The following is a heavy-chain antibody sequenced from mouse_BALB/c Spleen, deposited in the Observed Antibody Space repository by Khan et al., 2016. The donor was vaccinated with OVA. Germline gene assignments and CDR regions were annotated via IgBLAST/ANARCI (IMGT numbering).Heavy chain of an antibody. J-gene: IGHJ4*01. Sequence: VHLVESGPGLVAPSQSLSITCTISGFSLTNYGVHWVRQPPGKGLEWLVVIWSDGSTTYNSALKSRLTISKDNSKSQVLLKMNSLQTDDTAVYFCARQPYYHYNIMDYWGQGTSVTVSS. CDR2: IWSDGST. CDR1: GFSLTNYG. V-gene: IGHV2-6-1*01. CDR3: ARQPYYHYNIMDY. D-gene: IGHD2-10*01.